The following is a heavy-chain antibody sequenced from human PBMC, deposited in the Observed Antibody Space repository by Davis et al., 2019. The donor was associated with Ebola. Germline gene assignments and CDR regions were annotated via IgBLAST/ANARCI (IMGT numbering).Heavy chain of an antibody. V-gene: IGHV1-46*01. CDR1: GYTFTSYF. CDR3: ARERVRGVIRDYYYYGMDV. CDR2: INPSGGVT. J-gene: IGHJ6*04. Sequence: ASVKVSCKASGYTFTSYFMHWVRQAPGQGLEWMGVINPSGGVTTYAQKFQGRVTMTRDTSTSTVYMELSSLRSEDTAVYYCARERVRGVIRDYYYYGMDVWGKGTTVTVSS. D-gene: IGHD3-10*01.